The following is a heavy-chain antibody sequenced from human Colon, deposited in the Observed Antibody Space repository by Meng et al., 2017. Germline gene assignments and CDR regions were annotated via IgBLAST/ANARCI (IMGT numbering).Heavy chain of an antibody. CDR2: GST. CDR3: ARDNWGSLDY. CDR1: GGSISRSNW. Sequence: VQLQESGPGLVSPSGTLSLTCAVSGGSISRSNWWSWVRQPPGKGLEWIGYGSTNHNPSLKSRVTISVDTSKNQFSLTLNSVTAADTAVYYCARDNWGSLDYWGQGTLVTVSS. V-gene: IGHV4-4*02. D-gene: IGHD7-27*01. J-gene: IGHJ4*02.